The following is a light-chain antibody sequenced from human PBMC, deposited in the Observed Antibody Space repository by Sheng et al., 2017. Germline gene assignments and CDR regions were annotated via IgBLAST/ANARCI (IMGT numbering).Light chain of an antibody. CDR3: QQYSNWPRT. Sequence: EIVMTQSPATLSVSPGERATLSCRASQSVASKLAWYQQKPGQAPRLLIHGASTRPTDIPARFSGSGSGTEFTLIVSSLQSEDSAVYYCQQYSNWPRTFGQGTKVE. J-gene: IGKJ1*01. CDR2: GAS. CDR1: QSVASK. V-gene: IGKV3-15*01.